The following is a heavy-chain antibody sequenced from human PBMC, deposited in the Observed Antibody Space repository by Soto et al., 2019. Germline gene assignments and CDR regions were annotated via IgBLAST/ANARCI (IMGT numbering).Heavy chain of an antibody. CDR2: IIPIFGTA. CDR1: GYTFTSYG. J-gene: IGHJ6*02. CDR3: ASREEAAGIYYYYYGMDV. D-gene: IGHD6-13*01. V-gene: IGHV1-69*13. Sequence: GASVKVSCKASGYTFTSYGISWVRQAPGQGLEWMGGIIPIFGTANYAQKFQGRVTITADESTSTAYMELSSLRSEDTAVYYCASREEAAGIYYYYYGMDVWG.